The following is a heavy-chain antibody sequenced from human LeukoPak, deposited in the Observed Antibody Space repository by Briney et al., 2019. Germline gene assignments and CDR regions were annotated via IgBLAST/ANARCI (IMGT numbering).Heavy chain of an antibody. J-gene: IGHJ5*02. V-gene: IGHV4-59*01. CDR3: AREGSTNWFDP. CDR2: IYYSGST. CDR1: GGSISSYH. D-gene: IGHD2-2*01. Sequence: KPSETLSLTCTVSGGSISSYHWSWIRQPPGKGLEWIGYIYYSGSTNYNPSLKSRVTIAVDTSKNQFSLKLSSVTAADTAVYYCAREGSTNWFDPWGQGTLVTVSS.